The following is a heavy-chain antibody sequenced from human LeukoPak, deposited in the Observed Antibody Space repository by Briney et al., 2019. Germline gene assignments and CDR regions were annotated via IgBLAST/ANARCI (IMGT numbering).Heavy chain of an antibody. Sequence: PGGSLRLSCAASGFTFSSYGMHWVRQAPGKGLEWVAVISYDGSNKYYADSVKGRYTISRDNSKNTLILQMNSLRAEDTAVYSCAKGIFPYGDYVSHYYYGMDVWGQGTTVTVSS. V-gene: IGHV3-30*18. CDR2: ISYDGSNK. J-gene: IGHJ6*02. CDR1: GFTFSSYG. D-gene: IGHD4-17*01. CDR3: AKGIFPYGDYVSHYYYGMDV.